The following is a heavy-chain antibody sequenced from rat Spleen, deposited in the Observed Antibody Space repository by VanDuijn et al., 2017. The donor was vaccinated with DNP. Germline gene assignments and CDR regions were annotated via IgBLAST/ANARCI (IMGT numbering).Heavy chain of an antibody. V-gene: IGHV5-20*01. CDR1: GFIFSDYY. Sequence: EVQLVESGGGLVQPGRSLKLSCAASGFIFSDYYMAWVRQAPTKGLEWVAYIRYDGGSNYYGDSVKGRFTISRDNAKSTLYLQMESLRSEDTATYYCARDIRGGYSPYYFDYWGQGVMVAVSS. J-gene: IGHJ2*01. CDR2: IRYDGGSN. CDR3: ARDIRGGYSPYYFDY. D-gene: IGHD1-11*01.